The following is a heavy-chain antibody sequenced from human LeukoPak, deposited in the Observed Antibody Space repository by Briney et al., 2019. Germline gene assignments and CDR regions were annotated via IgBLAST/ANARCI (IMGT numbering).Heavy chain of an antibody. CDR1: GGSFSGYY. CDR3: ARDFSSSSWGWFDP. V-gene: IGHV4-59*01. D-gene: IGHD6-13*01. J-gene: IGHJ5*02. Sequence: SETLSLTCAVYGGSFSGYYWSWIRQPPGKGLEWIGYIYYSGSTNYDPSLKSRVTTSVDTSKNQFSLKLSSVTAADTAVYYCARDFSSSSWGWFDPWGQGTLVTVSS. CDR2: IYYSGST.